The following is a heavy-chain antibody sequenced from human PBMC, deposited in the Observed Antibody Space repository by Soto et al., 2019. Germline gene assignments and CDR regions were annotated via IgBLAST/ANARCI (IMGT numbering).Heavy chain of an antibody. V-gene: IGHV1-46*01. CDR2: INPSGGST. J-gene: IGHJ4*02. CDR3: AGDPEYLADATAVPESASFDD. D-gene: IGHD1-1*01. CDR1: GYTFTSYY. Sequence: RASVKVSCKASGYTFTSYYIHRVRQAPGQGLEWMGIINPSGGSTSYAQKFQGRVTMTRDTSTSTVNMELSSLRSEDTAGYYCAGDPEYLADATAVPESASFDDWGQGTLVTVSS.